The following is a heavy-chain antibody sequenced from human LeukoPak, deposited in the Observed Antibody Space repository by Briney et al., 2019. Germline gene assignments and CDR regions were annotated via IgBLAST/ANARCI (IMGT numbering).Heavy chain of an antibody. CDR2: INHSGST. CDR3: ARDGYNYGLDRFDS. D-gene: IGHD5-18*01. V-gene: IGHV4-34*01. Sequence: SETLSLTCAVYGGSFSGYYWSWIRQPPGKGLEWIGEINHSGSTNYNPSLKSRVTISVDTSKNQFSLNLHSLTAADTAIYFCARDGYNYGLDRFDSWGQGTLVTVSS. J-gene: IGHJ4*02. CDR1: GGSFSGYY.